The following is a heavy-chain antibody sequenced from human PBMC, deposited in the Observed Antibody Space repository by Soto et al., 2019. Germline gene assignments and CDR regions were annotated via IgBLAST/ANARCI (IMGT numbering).Heavy chain of an antibody. CDR1: GYTFTGYY. CDR2: INPNSGGT. Sequence: ASVKVSCKASGYTFTGYYMHWVRQAPGQRLEWMGWINPNSGGTNYAQKFQGWVTMTRDTSISTAYMELSRLRSDDTAVYYCARSPKVNYDILTGYYNFDAFDIWGQGTMVTVSS. V-gene: IGHV1-2*04. J-gene: IGHJ3*02. CDR3: ARSPKVNYDILTGYYNFDAFDI. D-gene: IGHD3-9*01.